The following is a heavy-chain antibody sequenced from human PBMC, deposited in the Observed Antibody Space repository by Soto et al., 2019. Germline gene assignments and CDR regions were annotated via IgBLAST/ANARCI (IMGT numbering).Heavy chain of an antibody. CDR1: GFTFSSYS. CDR3: WAEPEVIGAAINYFYGIDV. CDR2: ISSSSSYI. V-gene: IGHV3-21*01. J-gene: IGHJ6*02. Sequence: GGSLRLSCAASGFTFSSYSMNWVRQAPGKGLEWVSSISSSSSYIYYADSVKGRFTISRDNAKNSLYLQMNSLRAEDAAVDYCWAEPEVIGAAINYFYGIDVWGQGTTVTVSS. D-gene: IGHD6-13*01.